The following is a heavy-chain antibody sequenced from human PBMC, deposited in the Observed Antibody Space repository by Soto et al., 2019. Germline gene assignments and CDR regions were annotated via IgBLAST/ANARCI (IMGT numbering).Heavy chain of an antibody. CDR3: ASGIAAEGWFDP. J-gene: IGHJ5*02. Sequence: EVQLVESGGGLVQPGWSLSLSCAASGFTFSSYWMSWVRQAPGKWLEWVANIKQDGSEKYYVDSVKGRFTISRDNAKNSLYLQMNSMRAEDTAVYYCASGIAAEGWFDPWGQGTLVTVSS. D-gene: IGHD6-13*01. CDR1: GFTFSSYW. CDR2: IKQDGSEK. V-gene: IGHV3-7*03.